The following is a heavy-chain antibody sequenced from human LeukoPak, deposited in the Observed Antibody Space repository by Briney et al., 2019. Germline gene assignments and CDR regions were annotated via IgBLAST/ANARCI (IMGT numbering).Heavy chain of an antibody. Sequence: SETLSLTCTVSGYSISTGYYWGWIRQPPGKGLQWIGRIYTSGSTNYNPSLKSRVTISVDTSKNQFSLKLSSVTAADTAVYYCAREEYTRKNYYYYYYMDVWGKGTTVTISS. J-gene: IGHJ6*03. CDR3: AREEYTRKNYYYYYYMDV. D-gene: IGHD6-6*01. V-gene: IGHV4-38-2*02. CDR1: GYSISTGYY. CDR2: IYTSGST.